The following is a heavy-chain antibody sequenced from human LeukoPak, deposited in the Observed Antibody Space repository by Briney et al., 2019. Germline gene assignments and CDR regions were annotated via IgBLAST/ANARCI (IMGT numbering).Heavy chain of an antibody. CDR1: GGSLSSSSYY. Sequence: SETLSLTCNVSGGSLSSSSYYWGWIRQPPGKGLEWIGSIHYSGSTYYNPSLKSRLTISVDTSKHQFSLKLSSVTAADTAVYYCARGIRGSVYYFDYWGQGTLVTVSS. V-gene: IGHV4-39*01. CDR2: IHYSGST. CDR3: ARGIRGSVYYFDY. D-gene: IGHD3-10*01. J-gene: IGHJ4*02.